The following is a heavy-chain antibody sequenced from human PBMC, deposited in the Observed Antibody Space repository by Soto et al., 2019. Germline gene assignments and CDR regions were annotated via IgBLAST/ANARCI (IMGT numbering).Heavy chain of an antibody. V-gene: IGHV1-2*04. J-gene: IGHJ3*02. CDR1: GYTFTGYC. CDR2: INPNSGGT. D-gene: IGHD1-26*01. CDR3: ARETAGIVGATTGAFDI. Sequence: ASVKVSCKASGYTFTGYCMHWVRQAPGQGLEWMGWINPNSGGTNYAQKFQGWVTMTRDTSISTAYMELSRLRPNDTAVYHCARETAGIVGATTGAFDIWGQGTMVTVSS.